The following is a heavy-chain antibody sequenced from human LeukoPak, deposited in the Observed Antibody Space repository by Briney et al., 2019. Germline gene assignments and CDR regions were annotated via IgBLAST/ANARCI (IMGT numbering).Heavy chain of an antibody. Sequence: GASVKVSCKASGGTFSSYAISWVRQAPGQGLERIGRIIPIFPLTNYAQKFQGRVTITADKSTSTAYMEVRSLRSDDTAVYYCARDPNVDATPIDYWGQGTLLTVSS. CDR2: IIPIFPLT. CDR1: GGTFSSYA. D-gene: IGHD2-15*01. V-gene: IGHV1-69*04. J-gene: IGHJ4*02. CDR3: ARDPNVDATPIDY.